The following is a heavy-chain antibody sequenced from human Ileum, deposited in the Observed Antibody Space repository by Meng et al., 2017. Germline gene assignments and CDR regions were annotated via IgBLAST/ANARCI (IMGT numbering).Heavy chain of an antibody. CDR1: GYTFSSYT. J-gene: IGHJ4*02. CDR3: VRDQRFTDSSGFYSR. V-gene: IGHV3-30*04. Sequence: QVLLAEAGGGVVQPGRSLRLSCAASGYTFSSYTMHWVRQAPGRGLEWVALISYDGRSQYYADSVKGRFTISRDDSENTLYLQMSSLRLDDTAVYFCVRDQRFTDSSGFYSRWGQGTLVTVSS. CDR2: ISYDGRSQ. D-gene: IGHD3-22*01.